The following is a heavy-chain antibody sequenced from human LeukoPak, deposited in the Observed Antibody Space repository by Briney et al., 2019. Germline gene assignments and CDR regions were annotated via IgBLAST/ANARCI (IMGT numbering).Heavy chain of an antibody. V-gene: IGHV1-69*06. CDR1: GGTFSSYA. CDR3: ANGRGYCSSTSCYPLSWFDP. Sequence: GASVKVSCKASGGTFSSYAISWVRQAPGQGLEWMGGIIPIFGTANYAQKFQGRVTITADKSTSTAYMELSSLRSEDTAVYYCANGRGYCSSTSCYPLSWFDPWGQGTLVTVSS. CDR2: IIPIFGTA. J-gene: IGHJ5*02. D-gene: IGHD2-2*01.